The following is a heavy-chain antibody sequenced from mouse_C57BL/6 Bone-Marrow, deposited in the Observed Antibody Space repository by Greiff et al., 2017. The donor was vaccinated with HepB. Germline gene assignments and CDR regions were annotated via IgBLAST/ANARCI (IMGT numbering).Heavy chain of an antibody. CDR2: INPYNGGT. Sequence: VQLQQSGPVLVKPGASVKMSCKASGYTFTDYYMNWVKQSHGKSLEWIGVINPYNGGTSYNQKFKGKATLTVDKSSSTAYMELNSLTSEDSAVYYCAGDGYYVYFDYWGQGTTLTVSS. D-gene: IGHD2-3*01. CDR3: AGDGYYVYFDY. CDR1: GYTFTDYY. J-gene: IGHJ2*01. V-gene: IGHV1-19*01.